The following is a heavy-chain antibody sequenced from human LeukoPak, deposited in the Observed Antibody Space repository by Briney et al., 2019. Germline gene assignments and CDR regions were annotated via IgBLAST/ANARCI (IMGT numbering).Heavy chain of an antibody. CDR2: IRYDGSNK. J-gene: IGHJ4*02. CDR3: ARDRCSSTSCYGNLDY. CDR1: GFTFSSYG. Sequence: GGSLRLSCAASGFTFSSYGMHWVRQAPGKGLEWVAFIRYDGSNKYYTDSVKGRFTISRDNSKNTLYLQMNSLRAEDTAVYYCARDRCSSTSCYGNLDYWGQGTLVTVSS. V-gene: IGHV3-30*02. D-gene: IGHD2-2*01.